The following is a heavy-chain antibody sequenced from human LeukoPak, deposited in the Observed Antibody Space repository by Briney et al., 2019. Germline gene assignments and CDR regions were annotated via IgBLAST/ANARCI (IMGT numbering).Heavy chain of an antibody. CDR3: ARGRDMVRGVIISDEDFDY. J-gene: IGHJ4*02. V-gene: IGHV1-18*01. Sequence: ASVKVSCKASGYTFTSNGISWVRQAPGQGLEWMGWISAYNGNTNYEQKLQGRVTMTTDTSTSTAYMELRSLRSDDTAVYYCARGRDMVRGVIISDEDFDYWGQGTLVTVSS. CDR2: ISAYNGNT. D-gene: IGHD3-10*01. CDR1: GYTFTSNG.